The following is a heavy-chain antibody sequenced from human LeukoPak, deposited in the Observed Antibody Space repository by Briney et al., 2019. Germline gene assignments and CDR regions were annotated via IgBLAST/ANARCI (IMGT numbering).Heavy chain of an antibody. CDR1: EFTFSSYS. CDR2: ISSSSSPI. V-gene: IGHV3-48*01. Sequence: PGGSLRLSCAASEFTFSSYSMNWVRQAPGKGLEWVSYISSSSSPIYYADSVKGRFTISRDNAKNSLYLQMNSLRAEDTAVYYCAKTLHYGHYGKFDYWGQGTLVTVSS. CDR3: AKTLHYGHYGKFDY. J-gene: IGHJ4*02. D-gene: IGHD4-17*01.